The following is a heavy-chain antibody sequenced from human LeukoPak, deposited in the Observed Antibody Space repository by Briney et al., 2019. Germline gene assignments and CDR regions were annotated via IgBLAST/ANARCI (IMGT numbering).Heavy chain of an antibody. D-gene: IGHD2-2*01. V-gene: IGHV1-69*05. J-gene: IGHJ5*02. Sequence: VASVKVSCKASGGTFSSYAISWVRQAPGQGLEWMGGIIPIFGTANYAQKFQGRVTITTDESTSTAYMELSSLRSEDTAVHYCARGVWGYCSSTSCPNWFDPWGQGTLVTVSS. CDR3: ARGVWGYCSSTSCPNWFDP. CDR1: GGTFSSYA. CDR2: IIPIFGTA.